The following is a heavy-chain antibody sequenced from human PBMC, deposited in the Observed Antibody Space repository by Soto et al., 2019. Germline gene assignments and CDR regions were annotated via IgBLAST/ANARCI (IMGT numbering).Heavy chain of an antibody. CDR2: MSHSGGT. D-gene: IGHD1-1*01. CDR3: ARVERGTATTVVDAFDI. Sequence: QVQLQQWGAGLLKPSETLSLTCAVFGGSVNSGNYYWSWIRQPPGKGLEWIGEMSHSGGTHFNPSLKSRVTISVDKSKNRSSLKMSSVTAADTALYYCARVERGTATTVVDAFDIWGPGTMVTVSS. CDR1: GGSVNSGNYY. J-gene: IGHJ3*02. V-gene: IGHV4-34*01.